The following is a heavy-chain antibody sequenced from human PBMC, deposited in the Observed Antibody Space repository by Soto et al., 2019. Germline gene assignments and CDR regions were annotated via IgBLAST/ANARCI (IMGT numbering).Heavy chain of an antibody. J-gene: IGHJ6*02. V-gene: IGHV3-23*01. CDR1: GFTFSSYA. CDR3: AKGFGSSWYYYGMDV. CDR2: ISGSGGST. D-gene: IGHD6-13*01. Sequence: PGGSLRLSCAASGFTFSSYAMNWVRQAPGKGLGWVSAISGSGGSTYYADSVKGRFTISRDNSKNTLYLQMNSLRAEDTAVYYCAKGFGSSWYYYGMDVWGQGTTVTVSS.